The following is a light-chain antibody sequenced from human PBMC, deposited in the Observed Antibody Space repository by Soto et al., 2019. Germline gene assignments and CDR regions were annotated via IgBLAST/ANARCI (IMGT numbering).Light chain of an antibody. CDR1: SAGSD. CDR2: GNT. Sequence: QSVLTQPPSVSGAPGQRVTISCSGSSAGSDVHCYQQLPGTAPKLLIFGNTNRPSGVPDRFSGSKSGASASLAITGLRTEDEADYYCQSYDSSLSVLVFGGGTKLTVL. V-gene: IGLV1-40*01. J-gene: IGLJ3*02. CDR3: QSYDSSLSVLV.